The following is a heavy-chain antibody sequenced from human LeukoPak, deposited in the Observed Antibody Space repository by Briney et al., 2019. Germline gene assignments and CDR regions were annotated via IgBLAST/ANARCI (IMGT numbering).Heavy chain of an antibody. CDR2: ISSSGSTI. V-gene: IGHV3-48*03. D-gene: IGHD4-23*01. CDR1: GFTFSSYE. CDR3: ARGRGVTPVVRAFDI. Sequence: PGGSLRLSCAASGFTFSSYEMNWVRQAPGKGLEWVSYISSSGSTIYYADSVKGRFTISRDNAKNSLYLQMNSLRAEDTAAYYCARGRGVTPVVRAFDIWGQGTMVTVSS. J-gene: IGHJ3*02.